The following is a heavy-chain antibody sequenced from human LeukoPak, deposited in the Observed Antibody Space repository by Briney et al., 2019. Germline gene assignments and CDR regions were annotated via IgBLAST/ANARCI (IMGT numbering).Heavy chain of an antibody. CDR3: ARAPGNSGGSYFDY. CDR2: ISHSGGT. D-gene: IGHD2-15*01. Sequence: SETLSLTCAVSGGSVSGGGYSWSWMRQPPGEGLEWIGYISHSGGTSYNPSLKSRVTISLDRSKNHFSLKLSSVTAADTAVYYCARAPGNSGGSYFDYWGQGTLVTVSS. CDR1: GGSVSGGGYS. V-gene: IGHV4-30-2*01. J-gene: IGHJ4*02.